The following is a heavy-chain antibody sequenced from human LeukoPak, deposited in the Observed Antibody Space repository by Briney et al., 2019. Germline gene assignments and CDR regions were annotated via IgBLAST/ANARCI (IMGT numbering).Heavy chain of an antibody. D-gene: IGHD3-16*02. CDR3: ASGRVRLGVLSSWDY. V-gene: IGHV3-48*04. Sequence: QSGGSLSLSCAASGFTFSSYSMNWVRQAPGKGLEWVSYISSSSSTIYYADSVKGRFTISRDNAKNSLYLQMNSLRAEDTAVYYCASGRVRLGVLSSWDYWGQGTLVTVSS. J-gene: IGHJ4*02. CDR1: GFTFSSYS. CDR2: ISSSSSTI.